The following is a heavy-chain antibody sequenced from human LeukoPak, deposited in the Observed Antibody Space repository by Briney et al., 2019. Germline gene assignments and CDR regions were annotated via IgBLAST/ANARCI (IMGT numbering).Heavy chain of an antibody. CDR2: VSGTTGKT. V-gene: IGHV3-23*01. D-gene: IGHD4-17*01. Sequence: GGSLRLSCAASGFTFSIYSIFWVRQAPGQGLAWVSAVSGTTGKTYYADSVKGRFTISRDNAKNSLYLQMNSLRAEDTALYYCAKSPNDYGDFSPHFDYWGQGTLVTVSS. CDR1: GFTFSIYS. J-gene: IGHJ4*02. CDR3: AKSPNDYGDFSPHFDY.